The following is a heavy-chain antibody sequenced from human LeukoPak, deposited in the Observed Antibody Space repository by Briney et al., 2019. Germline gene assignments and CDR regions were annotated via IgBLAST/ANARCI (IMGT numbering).Heavy chain of an antibody. CDR1: GGSISSGGYS. CDR3: ARLEDGSGKVDY. CDR2: IYHSGST. J-gene: IGHJ4*02. V-gene: IGHV4-30-2*01. D-gene: IGHD3-10*01. Sequence: SQTLSLTCAVSGGSISSGGYSWSWIRQPPGKGLEWIGYIYHSGSTYYNPSLKSRVTISVDRSKNQFSLKLSSVTAADTAVYYCARLEDGSGKVDYWGQGTLVTVSS.